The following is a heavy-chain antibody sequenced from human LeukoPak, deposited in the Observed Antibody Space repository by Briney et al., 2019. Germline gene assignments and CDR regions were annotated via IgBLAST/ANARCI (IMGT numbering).Heavy chain of an antibody. V-gene: IGHV3-30-3*01. Sequence: PGGSLRLSCAASGFTFSSYAMHWVRQAPGKGLEWVAVISYDGSNKYYADSVKGRFTISRDNSKNTLYLQMNSLRAEDTAVYYCARDAAISYYDILTGYAFDIWGQGTMVTVSS. J-gene: IGHJ3*02. CDR1: GFTFSSYA. CDR2: ISYDGSNK. CDR3: ARDAAISYYDILTGYAFDI. D-gene: IGHD3-9*01.